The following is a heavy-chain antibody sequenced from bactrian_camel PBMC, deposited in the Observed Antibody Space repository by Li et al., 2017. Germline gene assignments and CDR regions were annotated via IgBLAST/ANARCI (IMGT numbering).Heavy chain of an antibody. CDR1: GFTFSSYL. D-gene: IGHD1*01. J-gene: IGHJ6*01. CDR3: TTDCGLGLSFGC. V-gene: IGHV3S1*01. Sequence: VQLVESGGGLVQPGGSLRLSCAAPGFTFSSYLMYWVRQAPGKGLEWVSGINKGGAKKYYADSVKGRFTISRDNAKDTLYLQMNSVQTQDTAVYYCTTDCGLGLSFGCWGQGTQVTVS. CDR2: INKGGAKK.